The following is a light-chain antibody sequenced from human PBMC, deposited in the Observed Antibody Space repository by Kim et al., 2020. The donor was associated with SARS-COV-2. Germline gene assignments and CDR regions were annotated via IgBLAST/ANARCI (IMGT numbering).Light chain of an antibody. Sequence: ASVGDKVNISCRASQTIGRYLNWYQQKPGKAPKLLIYAAATLQSGVPSRISGSGSGTDFTLTINSLQAEDFATYYCQQTFTTPRTFGQGTKVDIK. CDR2: AAA. CDR1: QTIGRY. V-gene: IGKV1-39*01. CDR3: QQTFTTPRT. J-gene: IGKJ1*01.